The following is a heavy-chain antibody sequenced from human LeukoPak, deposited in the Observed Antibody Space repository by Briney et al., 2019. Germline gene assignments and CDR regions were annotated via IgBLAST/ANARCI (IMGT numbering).Heavy chain of an antibody. CDR1: GLTVSSNY. J-gene: IGHJ4*02. V-gene: IGHV3-66*01. Sequence: PGGSLRLSCVVSGLTVSSNYMSWVRQAPGKGLEWVSVIYSGGTTNYADSVKGRSLVYRDNSKNTLYLQMNSLRAEDTAVYYCASKLTTGYWGQGTLVTVSS. CDR3: ASKLTTGY. D-gene: IGHD4-17*01. CDR2: IYSGGTT.